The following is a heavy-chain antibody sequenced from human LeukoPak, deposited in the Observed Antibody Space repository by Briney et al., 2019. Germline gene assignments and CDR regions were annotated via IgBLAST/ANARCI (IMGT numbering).Heavy chain of an antibody. CDR3: ARDQGSGFGEFYYYYYMDV. J-gene: IGHJ6*03. CDR2: INPNSGGT. D-gene: IGHD3-10*01. V-gene: IGHV1-2*02. CDR1: GYTFTGYY. Sequence: ASVKVSCKASGYTFTGYYMHWVRQAPGQGLEWMGWINPNSGGTNYAQKFQGRGTMTGDTSISTAYMELSRLRSDDTAVYYCARDQGSGFGEFYYYYYMDVWGKGTTVTISS.